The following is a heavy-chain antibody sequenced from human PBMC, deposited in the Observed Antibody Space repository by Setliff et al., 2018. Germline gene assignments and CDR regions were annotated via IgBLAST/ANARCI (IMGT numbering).Heavy chain of an antibody. Sequence: GVLRLSCAASGFTFSTYSMSWVRQAPGKGLEWVSAISGDSEYIYYRDSVKGRFTISRANSKNTLSLQMNNLRVEDTARYYCVNHNPARRSPAGTALDSWG. CDR1: GFTFSTYS. V-gene: IGHV3-23*01. CDR3: VNHNPARRSPAGTALDS. D-gene: IGHD6-19*01. CDR2: ISGDSEYI. J-gene: IGHJ5*01.